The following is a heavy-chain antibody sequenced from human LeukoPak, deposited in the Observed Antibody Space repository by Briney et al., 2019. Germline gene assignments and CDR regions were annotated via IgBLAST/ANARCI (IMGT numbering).Heavy chain of an antibody. D-gene: IGHD4/OR15-4a*01. J-gene: IGHJ4*02. Sequence: GGSLRLSXAASGFTVGSNYMSWVRQAPGKGLEWVSVIYSGGSTYYADSVKGRFTISRDNSKNTLYLQMNSLRAEDTAVYYCARDHDCGDCLDDWGQGTLVTVSS. CDR1: GFTVGSNY. CDR2: IYSGGST. CDR3: ARDHDCGDCLDD. V-gene: IGHV3-53*01.